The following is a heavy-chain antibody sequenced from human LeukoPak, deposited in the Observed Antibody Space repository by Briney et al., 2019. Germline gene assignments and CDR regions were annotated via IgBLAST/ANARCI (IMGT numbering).Heavy chain of an antibody. CDR3: ASPDTPHAVSHSGAWYYFDS. CDR2: IIADGGST. CDR1: GFTFSTYA. Sequence: GGSLRLSCAASGFTFSTYAMSWVRQAPGKGVAWVPVIIADGGSTYYTDSVKGRFTISRDNSKNTLYLQMNSLRAEDTAIYHCASPDTPHAVSHSGAWYYFDSWGQGTLVTVSS. V-gene: IGHV3-23*01. J-gene: IGHJ4*02. D-gene: IGHD6-13*01.